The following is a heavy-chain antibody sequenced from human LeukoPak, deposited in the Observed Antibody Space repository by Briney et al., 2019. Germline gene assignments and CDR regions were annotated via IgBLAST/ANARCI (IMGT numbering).Heavy chain of an antibody. Sequence: SETLSLTCTVSGGSISSYYWSWIRQPPGKGLEWIGYVYSIGSTNYNPSLKSRVTISVDTSKNQFSLKLSSVTAADTAVYYCAALNIATRPWCFDYWGQGTLVTVSS. CDR3: AALNIATRPWCFDY. D-gene: IGHD6-6*01. CDR2: VYSIGST. CDR1: GGSISSYY. V-gene: IGHV4-59*01. J-gene: IGHJ4*02.